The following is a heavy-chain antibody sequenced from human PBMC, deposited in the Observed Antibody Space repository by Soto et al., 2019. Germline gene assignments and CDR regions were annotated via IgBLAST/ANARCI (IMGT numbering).Heavy chain of an antibody. Sequence: SETLSLTCTVSGGSISSGGYYWSWIRQHPGKGLEWIGYIYYSGSTYYNPSLKSRVTISVDTSKNQFSLKLSSVTAADTAVYYCARVLWFRDNLLDPWGQGTLVTVSS. CDR3: ARVLWFRDNLLDP. V-gene: IGHV4-31*03. J-gene: IGHJ5*02. CDR2: IYYSGST. CDR1: GGSISSGGYY. D-gene: IGHD3-10*01.